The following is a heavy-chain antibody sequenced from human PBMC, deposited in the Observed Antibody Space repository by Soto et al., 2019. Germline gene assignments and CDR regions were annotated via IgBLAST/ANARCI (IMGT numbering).Heavy chain of an antibody. CDR1: GFSFSSYA. CDR3: TTGAIASSASVEH. J-gene: IGHJ4*02. V-gene: IGHV3-23*01. D-gene: IGHD2-2*01. CDR2: ISARGGSL. Sequence: EVQLLESGGDLVQPGGSLRLACAASGFSFSSYAMVWVRQAPGKGLEWVSVISARGGSLYFADSVKGRLTISRDNSKNVLALEIDTLIADETGTYYCTTGAIASSASVEHWGQGTLVHVSS.